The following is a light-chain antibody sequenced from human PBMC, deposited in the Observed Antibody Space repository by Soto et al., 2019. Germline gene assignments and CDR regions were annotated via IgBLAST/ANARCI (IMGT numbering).Light chain of an antibody. CDR3: QQYNDNWT. CDR2: KAS. CDR1: QSISSW. Sequence: DIQMTQSPSTLSASVGDRVTITCRASQSISSWLAWYQQKPGQAPKLLIYKASTLQSGVPSRFSGSGSWTEFTLAISSLQLDDSATYYCQQYNDNWTFGQGTKVEIK. V-gene: IGKV1-5*03. J-gene: IGKJ1*01.